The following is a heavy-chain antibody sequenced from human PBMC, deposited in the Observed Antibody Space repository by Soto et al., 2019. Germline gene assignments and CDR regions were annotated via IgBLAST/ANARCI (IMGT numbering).Heavy chain of an antibody. CDR1: GGSISSGGYY. CDR3: ATATEDYYDSSGYAPFDY. V-gene: IGHV4-31*03. Sequence: SETLSLTCTVSGGSISSGGYYWSWIRQHPGKGLEWIGYIYYSGSTYYNPSLKSRVTISVDTSKNQFSLKLSSVTAADTAVYYCATATEDYYDSSGYAPFDYWGQGTLVTSPQ. CDR2: IYYSGST. J-gene: IGHJ4*02. D-gene: IGHD3-22*01.